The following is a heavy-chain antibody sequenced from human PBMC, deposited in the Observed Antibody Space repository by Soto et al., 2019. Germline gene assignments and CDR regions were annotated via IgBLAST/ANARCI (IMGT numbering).Heavy chain of an antibody. CDR2: INPNSGST. D-gene: IGHD1-1*01. CDR3: ARVTPTSPGAWLDP. J-gene: IGHJ5*02. Sequence: QVQLVQSGAEVKKPGASVTVSCRASGYTFTDYFLHWVRQAPGHGLEWMGWINPNSGSTNFAQKFQGWVTMTRDASISTVYLVLNRLRSDDTAVYYCARVTPTSPGAWLDPWGQGTLVTVSS. CDR1: GYTFTDYF. V-gene: IGHV1-2*04.